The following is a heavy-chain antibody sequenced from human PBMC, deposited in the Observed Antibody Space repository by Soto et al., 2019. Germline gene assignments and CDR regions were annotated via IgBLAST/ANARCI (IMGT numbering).Heavy chain of an antibody. J-gene: IGHJ5*02. D-gene: IGHD6-13*01. CDR3: ARSRIAAAGYHENWFDP. CDR2: ISAYNGNT. V-gene: IGHV1-18*01. CDR1: GYTFTIYG. Sequence: ASVKVSCKASGYTFTIYGISWVLQAPGQGLEWMGWISAYNGNTNYAQKLQGRVTMTTDTSTSTAYMELRSLRSDDTAVYYCARSRIAAAGYHENWFDPWGQGTLVTVSS.